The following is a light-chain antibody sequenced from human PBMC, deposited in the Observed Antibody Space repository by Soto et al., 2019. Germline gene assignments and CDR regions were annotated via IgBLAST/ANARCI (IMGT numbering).Light chain of an antibody. CDR1: QSVSSSY. J-gene: IGKJ5*01. Sequence: EIVLTQSPGTLSLSPGERATLSCRASQSVSSSYLAWYQQKPGQAPRLLIYGASSRATGIPDRFSGSGSGTDFTLTISSLEPEDFAVYYCQQRSNWPPEITFGQGTRLDIK. V-gene: IGKV3D-20*02. CDR3: QQRSNWPPEIT. CDR2: GAS.